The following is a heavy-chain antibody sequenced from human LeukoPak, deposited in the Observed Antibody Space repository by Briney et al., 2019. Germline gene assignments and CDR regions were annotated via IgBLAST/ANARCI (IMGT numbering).Heavy chain of an antibody. V-gene: IGHV3-30-3*01. Sequence: PGGSLRLSCAASGFTFSSYAMHWVRQAPGKGLVWVAVISYDGSNKYYADSVRGRFTISRDNSKNTLYVQMNSLRAEDTAVYYCATLVRGVIPDYWGQGTLVTVSS. D-gene: IGHD3-10*01. J-gene: IGHJ4*02. CDR2: ISYDGSNK. CDR1: GFTFSSYA. CDR3: ATLVRGVIPDY.